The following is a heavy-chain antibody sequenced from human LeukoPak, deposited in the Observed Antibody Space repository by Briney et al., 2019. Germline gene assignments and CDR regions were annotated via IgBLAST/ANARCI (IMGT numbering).Heavy chain of an antibody. CDR3: ARANTPIFGVALDAFDI. CDR2: IYHSGST. J-gene: IGHJ3*02. D-gene: IGHD3-3*02. Sequence: SETLSLTCTVSGYSISSGYYWGWIRQPPGKGLEWIGSIYHSGSTYYNPSLKSRVTISVDTSKNQFSLKLSSVTAADTAVYYCARANTPIFGVALDAFDIWGQGTMVTVSS. CDR1: GYSISSGYY. V-gene: IGHV4-38-2*02.